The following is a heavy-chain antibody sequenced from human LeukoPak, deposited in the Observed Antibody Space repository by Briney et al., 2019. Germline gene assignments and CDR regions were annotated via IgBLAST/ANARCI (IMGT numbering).Heavy chain of an antibody. Sequence: GESLKISCKGSGYSFTNYWIAWLRQLPGKGLEWMGIIYPGDSDTRYSPSFQGQVTISADKSISTAFLQWSSLKASDTAIYYCARSRRGLAAAVDYWGQGTLVTVSS. CDR2: IYPGDSDT. CDR3: ARSRRGLAAAVDY. V-gene: IGHV5-51*01. CDR1: GYSFTNYW. J-gene: IGHJ4*02. D-gene: IGHD6-13*01.